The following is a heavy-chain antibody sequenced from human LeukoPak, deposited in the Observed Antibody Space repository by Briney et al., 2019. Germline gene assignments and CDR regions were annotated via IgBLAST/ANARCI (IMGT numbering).Heavy chain of an antibody. D-gene: IGHD3-9*01. CDR3: ASGLRYFDWFLDV. CDR1: GHTLSSYW. Sequence: GGPLRLSCAASGHTLSSYWMSCLRQAPGKAREGVANMKQEGSEKFCVDSVKRRFNIPRDNGKNSLYLQMTSLRAEDRAVYFCASGLRYFDWFLDVWGQGTTVTVSS. J-gene: IGHJ6*02. V-gene: IGHV3-7*01. CDR2: MKQEGSEK.